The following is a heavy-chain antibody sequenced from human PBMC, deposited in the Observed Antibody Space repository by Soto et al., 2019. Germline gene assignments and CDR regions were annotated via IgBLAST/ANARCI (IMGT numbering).Heavy chain of an antibody. CDR1: GFTVSSNY. Sequence: PGGSLRLSCAASGFTVSSNYMSWVRQAPGKGLEWVSVIYSGGSTYYADSVKGRFTISRDNSMNTLYLQMNSLRAEDTAVYYCARDGVYGDFPDAFDIWGQGTMVTVSS. V-gene: IGHV3-53*01. J-gene: IGHJ3*02. CDR3: ARDGVYGDFPDAFDI. D-gene: IGHD4-17*01. CDR2: IYSGGST.